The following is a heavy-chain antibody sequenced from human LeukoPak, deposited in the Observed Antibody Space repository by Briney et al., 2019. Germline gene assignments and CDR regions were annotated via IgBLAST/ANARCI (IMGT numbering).Heavy chain of an antibody. CDR3: ARVVKYCSSTSCYAGLIDY. V-gene: IGHV3-23*01. CDR1: GFTFSSYG. D-gene: IGHD2-2*01. J-gene: IGHJ4*02. CDR2: ISGSGGST. Sequence: GGSLRLSCAASGFTFSSYGMSWVRQAPGKGLEWVSAISGSGGSTYYADSVKGRFTISRDNAKNTLYLQMSSLRAEDTAVYYCARVVKYCSSTSCYAGLIDYWGQGTLVTVSS.